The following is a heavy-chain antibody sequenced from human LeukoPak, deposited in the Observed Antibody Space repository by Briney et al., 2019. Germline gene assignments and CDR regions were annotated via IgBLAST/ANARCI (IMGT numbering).Heavy chain of an antibody. CDR3: ARVEGGRAKGWWFDP. CDR2: IYTSGST. CDR1: GGSISSYY. D-gene: IGHD2-15*01. V-gene: IGHV4-4*07. Sequence: KTSETLSLTCTVSGGSISSYYWSWIRQPAGKGLEWIGRIYTSGSTNYNPSLKSRVTMSVDTSKNQFSLKLRFVTAADTAVYYCARVEGGRAKGWWFDPWGQGTLVTVSS. J-gene: IGHJ5*02.